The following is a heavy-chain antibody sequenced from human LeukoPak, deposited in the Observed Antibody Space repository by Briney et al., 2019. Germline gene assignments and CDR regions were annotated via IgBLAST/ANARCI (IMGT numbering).Heavy chain of an antibody. CDR2: INPNMHGT. CDR1: GYTFTGYY. V-gene: IGHV1-2*02. Sequence: VASVKASCQASGYTFTGYYMHWVRQAPGQGLEGMGWINPNMHGTNNAQKPQSRLTMTRDTSTSTAYMALSRLRSDDTAVYYCARETQAMLDAFDILGQGTMVTVSS. D-gene: IGHD2-2*01. CDR3: ARETQAMLDAFDI. J-gene: IGHJ3*02.